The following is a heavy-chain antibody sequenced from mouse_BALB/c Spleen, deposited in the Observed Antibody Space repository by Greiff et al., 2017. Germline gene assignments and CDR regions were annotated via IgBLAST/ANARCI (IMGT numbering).Heavy chain of an antibody. D-gene: IGHD2-3*01. CDR1: GFPFSSYY. CDR3: TRHGGWLLFYAMDY. V-gene: IGHV5-6-2*01. J-gene: IGHJ4*01. Sequence: EVKVVESGGGLAKLGGSLKLSCAASGFPFSSYYMSWVRQTPEKRLELVAAINSNGGSTYYPDTVKGRFTISRDNAKNTLYLQMSSLKSEDTALYYCTRHGGWLLFYAMDYWGQGTSVTVSS. CDR2: INSNGGST.